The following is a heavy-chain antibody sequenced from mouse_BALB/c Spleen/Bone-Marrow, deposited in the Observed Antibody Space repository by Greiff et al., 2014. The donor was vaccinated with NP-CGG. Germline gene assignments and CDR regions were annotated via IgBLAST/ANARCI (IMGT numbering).Heavy chain of an antibody. J-gene: IGHJ2*01. CDR3: ARSGSSSGYFDY. D-gene: IGHD1-1*01. Sequence: EVKVVESGGGLVQPGGSRKLSCAASGFTFSSFGMHWVRQAPEKGLEWVAYISSGSSTIYYADTVMGRFTTSRDNPKNTLFLQMTSLRSEDTAMYYCARSGSSSGYFDYWGQGTTLTVSS. CDR2: ISSGSSTI. CDR1: GFTFSSFG. V-gene: IGHV5-17*02.